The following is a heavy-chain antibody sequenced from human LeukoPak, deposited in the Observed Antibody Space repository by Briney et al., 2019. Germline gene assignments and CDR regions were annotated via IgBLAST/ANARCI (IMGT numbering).Heavy chain of an antibody. CDR1: GFTFSDYY. J-gene: IGHJ2*01. Sequence: GGSLRLSCAASGFTFSDYYMSRIRQAPGKGLEWVSYISSSGSTIYYADSVKGRFTISRDNAKNSLYLQMNSLRAEDTAVYYCARGPPYCSSTSCYNWYFDLWGRGTLVTVSS. CDR3: ARGPPYCSSTSCYNWYFDL. V-gene: IGHV3-11*04. CDR2: ISSSGSTI. D-gene: IGHD2-2*02.